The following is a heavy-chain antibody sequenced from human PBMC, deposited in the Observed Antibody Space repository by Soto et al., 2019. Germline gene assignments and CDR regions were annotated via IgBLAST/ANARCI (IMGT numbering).Heavy chain of an antibody. CDR2: FHSSGST. V-gene: IGHV4-31*03. CDR3: VRDRSDRTWNGGEALGH. CDR1: GVSISSGDCY. D-gene: IGHD1-1*01. Sequence: QVQLQEWGPRLVKPSQTLSLTCTVSGVSISSGDCYWNWIRQNPDKGLEWIGYFHSSGSTHYNPSLKTRLTISADTSKNEFSVNLTSVTAADTAVYYCVRDRSDRTWNGGEALGHWGRGALVTVSS. J-gene: IGHJ4*02.